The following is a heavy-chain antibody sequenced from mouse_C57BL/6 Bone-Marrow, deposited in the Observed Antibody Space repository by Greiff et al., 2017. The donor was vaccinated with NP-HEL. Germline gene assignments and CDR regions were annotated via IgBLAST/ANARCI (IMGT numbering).Heavy chain of an antibody. V-gene: IGHV14-4*01. CDR2: IDPENGDT. Sequence: EVQLQQSGAELVRPGASVKLSCTASGFNIKDDYMHWVKQRPEQGLEWIGWIDPENGDTEYASKFQGKATITADTSSNTAYLQLSSLTSEDTAVDYCTTSGLLRMDYWGQGTSVTVSS. CDR1: GFNIKDDY. D-gene: IGHD1-1*01. CDR3: TTSGLLRMDY. J-gene: IGHJ4*01.